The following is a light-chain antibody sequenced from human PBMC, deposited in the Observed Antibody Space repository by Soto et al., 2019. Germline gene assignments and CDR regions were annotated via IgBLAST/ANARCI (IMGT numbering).Light chain of an antibody. CDR2: DAS. CDR1: QSISSW. J-gene: IGKJ1*01. CDR3: QQYYSYCT. Sequence: DIQMTQSPSTLSASVGDRVTITCRASQSISSWLAWYQQKPGKAPKLLIYDASSLESGVPSRFSGSGSGTEFTLTISCLQPDDFATYYCQQYYSYCTFGQGTKVESK. V-gene: IGKV1-5*01.